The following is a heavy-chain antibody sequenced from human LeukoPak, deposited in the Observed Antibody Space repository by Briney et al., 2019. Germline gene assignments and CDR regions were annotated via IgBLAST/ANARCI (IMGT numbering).Heavy chain of an antibody. D-gene: IGHD3-16*02. Sequence: PSETLSLTCTVSGGSISSSSYYWGWIRQPPGKGLEWIGSIYYSGSTYYNPSLKSRVTISVDTSKNQFSLKLSSVTAADTAVYYCAREWARGSYRFGGFDYWGQGTLVTVSS. CDR3: AREWARGSYRFGGFDY. CDR1: GGSISSSSYY. J-gene: IGHJ4*02. V-gene: IGHV4-39*07. CDR2: IYYSGST.